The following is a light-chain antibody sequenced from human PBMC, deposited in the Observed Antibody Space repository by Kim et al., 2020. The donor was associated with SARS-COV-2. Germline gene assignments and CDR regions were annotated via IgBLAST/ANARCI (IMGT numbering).Light chain of an antibody. Sequence: LSAAVGARVTITCRASQTTGSYLNWYQQKPGKAAKLLIYATASLESGVPSRFSGSGSGTDFTLIISSLQPEDFATYYCQQSYGAPSFGGGTKLEI. CDR1: QTTGSY. J-gene: IGKJ4*01. V-gene: IGKV1-39*01. CDR2: ATA. CDR3: QQSYGAPS.